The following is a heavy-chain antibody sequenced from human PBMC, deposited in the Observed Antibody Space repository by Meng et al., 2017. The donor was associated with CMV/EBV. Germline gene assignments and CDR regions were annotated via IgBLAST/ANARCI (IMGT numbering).Heavy chain of an antibody. D-gene: IGHD6-13*01. Sequence: SETLSLTCAVYGGSFSGYYWSWIRQPPGKGLEWIGEINHSGSTNYNPSLKSRVTISVDTSKNQFSLKLSSATAADTAVYYCARYSSWPGLASAWGQGTLVTVSS. CDR3: ARYSSWPGLASA. CDR1: GGSFSGYY. V-gene: IGHV4-34*01. CDR2: INHSGST. J-gene: IGHJ5*02.